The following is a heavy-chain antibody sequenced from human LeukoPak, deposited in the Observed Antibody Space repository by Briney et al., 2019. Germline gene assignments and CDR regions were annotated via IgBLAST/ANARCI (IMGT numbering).Heavy chain of an antibody. CDR1: GFTFSSYA. CDR2: ISYDGSNK. D-gene: IGHD3-22*01. Sequence: PGRSLRLSCAASGFTFSSYAMHWVRQAPGKGLEWVAVISYDGSNKYYADSVKGRFTISRDNSKNTLYLQMNSLRAEDTAVYYCARRYYYDSSGYYPSYYYYMDVWGKGTTVTVSS. V-gene: IGHV3-30*04. CDR3: ARRYYYDSSGYYPSYYYYMDV. J-gene: IGHJ6*03.